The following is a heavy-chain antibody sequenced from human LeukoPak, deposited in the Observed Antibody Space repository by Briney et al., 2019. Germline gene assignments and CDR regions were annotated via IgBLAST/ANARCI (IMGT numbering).Heavy chain of an antibody. V-gene: IGHV1-69*13. Sequence: SVKVSCKASGGTFSSYAISWVRQAPGQGLEWMGGIIPIFGTANYAQKFQGRVTITADESTSTAYMELSSLRSEDTAVYYCARCNSSGYYCDAFDIWGQGTMVTVPS. CDR1: GGTFSSYA. D-gene: IGHD3-22*01. CDR2: IIPIFGTA. CDR3: ARCNSSGYYCDAFDI. J-gene: IGHJ3*02.